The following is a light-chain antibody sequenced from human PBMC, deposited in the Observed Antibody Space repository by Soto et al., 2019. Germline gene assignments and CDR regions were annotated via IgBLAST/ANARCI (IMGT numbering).Light chain of an antibody. CDR3: YSYTTSSTYV. CDR2: HVS. Sequence: QSVLTQAASVSGSPGQSITISNTGTSSDVGAYNYVSWYQQHPAKIPKLMIYHVSNRPSGVSDRFSGSKSGNTASLTISGLQAEDEADYYCYSYTTSSTYVFGTGTKVTVL. CDR1: SSDVGAYNY. V-gene: IGLV2-14*01. J-gene: IGLJ1*01.